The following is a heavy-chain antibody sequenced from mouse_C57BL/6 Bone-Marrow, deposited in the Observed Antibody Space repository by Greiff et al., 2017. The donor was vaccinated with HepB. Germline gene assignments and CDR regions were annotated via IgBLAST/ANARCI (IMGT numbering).Heavy chain of an antibody. V-gene: IGHV1-55*01. CDR2: IYPGSGST. CDR1: GYTFTSYW. J-gene: IGHJ2*01. Sequence: QVHVKQPGAELVKPGASVKMSCKASGYTFTSYWMTWVKQRPGQGLEWIGDIYPGSGSTNYNEKFKSKATLTVDTSSSPAYMQLSSLTSEDSAVYYCARAKSDYWGQGTTLTVSS. CDR3: ARAKSDY.